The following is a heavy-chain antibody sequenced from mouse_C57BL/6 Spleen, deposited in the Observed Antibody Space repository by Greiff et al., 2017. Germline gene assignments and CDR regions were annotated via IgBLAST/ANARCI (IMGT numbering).Heavy chain of an antibody. Sequence: EVQGVESGGGLVKPGGSLKLSCAASGFTFSSYAMSWVRQTPEKRLEWVATISDGGSYTYYPDNVKGRFTISRDNAKNNLYLQMSHLKSEDTAMYYCAQAIDSSGYFAYWGQGTLVTVSA. V-gene: IGHV5-4*01. CDR3: AQAIDSSGYFAY. CDR2: ISDGGSYT. J-gene: IGHJ3*01. CDR1: GFTFSSYA. D-gene: IGHD3-2*02.